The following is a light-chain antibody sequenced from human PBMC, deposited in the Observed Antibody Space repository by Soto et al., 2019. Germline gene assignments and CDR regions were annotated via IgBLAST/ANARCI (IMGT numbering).Light chain of an antibody. CDR3: QQYDNSVWT. J-gene: IGKJ1*01. V-gene: IGKV3-20*01. Sequence: IVLTQSPGTLSSSVGDRVTLSCRASQSVSPKNLAWYQQRPGQAPRLLIYGASRRATGIPARFSGSGSGTDFTLTISRLEPEDLAVYYCQQYDNSVWTFGQGTKVDIK. CDR2: GAS. CDR1: QSVSPKN.